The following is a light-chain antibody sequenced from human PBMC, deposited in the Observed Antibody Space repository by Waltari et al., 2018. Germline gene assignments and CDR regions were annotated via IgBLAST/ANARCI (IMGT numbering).Light chain of an antibody. CDR1: QSLLFNANNKNY. CDR3: QQYLDTPS. Sequence: DIVMTQSPDSLAVSLGERATITCKSRQSLLFNANNKNYLAWFQQKPGQPPKRLIYWASPRESGVPDRFSGSGSGTDFTLTISSLQPADVAVYYCQQYLDTPSFGPGTRVEIK. V-gene: IGKV4-1*01. J-gene: IGKJ3*01. CDR2: WAS.